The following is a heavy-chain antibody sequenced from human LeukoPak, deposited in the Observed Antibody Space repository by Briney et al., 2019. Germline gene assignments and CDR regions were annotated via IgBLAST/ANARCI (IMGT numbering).Heavy chain of an antibody. V-gene: IGHV4-59*01. Sequence: PSETLSLTCTVSGGSISSYYWSWIRQPPGKGLEWMGYIYYIGSTNYNPSLKSRVTISVDTSKNQLSLKLSSVTAADTAVYYCARVYYDFWSGYSYWIDYWGQGTLVTVSS. CDR2: IYYIGST. D-gene: IGHD3-3*01. CDR1: GGSISSYY. CDR3: ARVYYDFWSGYSYWIDY. J-gene: IGHJ4*02.